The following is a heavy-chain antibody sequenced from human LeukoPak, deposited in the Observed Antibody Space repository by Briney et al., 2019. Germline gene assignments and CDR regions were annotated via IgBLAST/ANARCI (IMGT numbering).Heavy chain of an antibody. CDR1: GFTFSSYV. D-gene: IGHD2-15*01. V-gene: IGHV3-30*04. CDR3: AKDRVVVVAAALYIDH. CDR2: ISYDGSNE. J-gene: IGHJ4*02. Sequence: GGSLRLSCAASGFTFSSYVMHWVRQAQGKGLEWVAIISYDGSNEYYADSVKGRFTISRDNSKNTLYLQMNSLRAADTAVYSCAKDRVVVVAAALYIDHWGQGTLVTVSS.